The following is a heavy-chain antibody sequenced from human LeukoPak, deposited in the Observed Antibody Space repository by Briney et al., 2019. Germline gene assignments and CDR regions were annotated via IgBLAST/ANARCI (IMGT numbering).Heavy chain of an antibody. Sequence: GESLKISCKASGYTFTSHWIGWVRQMPGKGLEWMGIIYPGDSDTRYSPSFQGQVTISADKSISTAYLQWSSLKASDTAMYHCARARDSSSSYYFDYWGQGTLVTVSS. CDR1: GYTFTSHW. CDR2: IYPGDSDT. J-gene: IGHJ4*02. V-gene: IGHV5-51*01. CDR3: ARARDSSSSYYFDY. D-gene: IGHD3-22*01.